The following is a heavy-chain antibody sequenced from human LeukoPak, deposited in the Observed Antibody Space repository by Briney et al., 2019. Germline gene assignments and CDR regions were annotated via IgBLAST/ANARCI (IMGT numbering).Heavy chain of an antibody. D-gene: IGHD1-26*01. J-gene: IGHJ5*02. Sequence: SETLSLICTVSGGSISSYYWSWIRQPAGKGLEWIGRIYTSGSTNYNPSLKSRVTMLVDTSENQFSLKLSSVTAADTAVYYCARGARSGSSYNWFDPWGQGTLVTVSS. V-gene: IGHV4-4*07. CDR2: IYTSGST. CDR3: ARGARSGSSYNWFDP. CDR1: GGSISSYY.